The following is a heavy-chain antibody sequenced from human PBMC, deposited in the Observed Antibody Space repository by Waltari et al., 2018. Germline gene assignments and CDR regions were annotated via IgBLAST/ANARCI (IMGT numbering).Heavy chain of an antibody. CDR3: ARGGGGDWEWFDP. V-gene: IGHV4-59*01. Sequence: QVQLQEAGPRLLKPSETLSLICTVSGGSISGFYWSWVRQPPGKGLDWIGYIYYTGSTNFNPSLNSRVTMSVDTSKNQFSLKLSSVTAADTAFYYCARGGGGDWEWFDPWGQGTLVTVSS. D-gene: IGHD2-21*02. CDR1: GGSISGFY. J-gene: IGHJ5*02. CDR2: IYYTGST.